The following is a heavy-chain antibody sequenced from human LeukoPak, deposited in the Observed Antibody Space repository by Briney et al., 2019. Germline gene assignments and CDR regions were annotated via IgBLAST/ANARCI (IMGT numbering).Heavy chain of an antibody. CDR2: ISYDGSNK. V-gene: IGHV3-30*18. D-gene: IGHD4-23*01. CDR1: GFTFSSYG. CDR3: AKDYGGASYYFDY. J-gene: IGHJ4*02. Sequence: GRSLRLSCAASGFTFSSYGMHRVRQAPGKGLEWVAVISYDGSNKYYADSVKGRFTISRDNSKNTLYLQMNSLRAEDTAVYYCAKDYGGASYYFDYWGQGALVTVSS.